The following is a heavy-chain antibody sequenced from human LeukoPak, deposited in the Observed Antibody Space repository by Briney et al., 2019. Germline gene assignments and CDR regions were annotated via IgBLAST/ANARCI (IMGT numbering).Heavy chain of an antibody. CDR2: INPDDGGS. Sequence: GGSLRLSCQASGFTFSNYAMSWVRQASGKGLEWVSSINPDDGGSFFANSVKGRFTISRDDSRSVVYLQMNSLRAEDTAVYYCARSGVATCHYWGQGILVTVSS. V-gene: IGHV3-23*01. CDR1: GFTFSNYA. D-gene: IGHD2-15*01. J-gene: IGHJ4*02. CDR3: ARSGVATCHY.